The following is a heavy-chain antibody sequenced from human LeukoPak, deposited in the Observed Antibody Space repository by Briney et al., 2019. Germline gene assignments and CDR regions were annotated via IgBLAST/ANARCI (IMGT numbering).Heavy chain of an antibody. CDR1: GGTFSSYA. Sequence: SVKVSCKASGGTFSSYAISWVRQAPGQGLEWMGGIIPIFGTANYAQKFQGRVTITTDESTSTAYMELSSLRSEDTAVYYCASPIRGYCSSTSCYTNAFDIWGQGTMVTVSS. CDR2: IIPIFGTA. J-gene: IGHJ3*02. V-gene: IGHV1-69*05. CDR3: ASPIRGYCSSTSCYTNAFDI. D-gene: IGHD2-2*02.